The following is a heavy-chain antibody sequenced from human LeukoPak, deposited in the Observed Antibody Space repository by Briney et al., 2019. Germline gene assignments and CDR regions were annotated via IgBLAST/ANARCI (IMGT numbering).Heavy chain of an antibody. CDR3: ARLASSYN. V-gene: IGHV1-2*02. Sequence: GASVKVSCKASGYTFTGYYMHWVRQAPGQGLEWMGWINPSSGDTIYAQKFQGRVTMTRDTSFSTAYMELSRLQSDDTAVYYCARLASSYNWGQGALVTVSS. J-gene: IGHJ4*02. CDR1: GYTFTGYY. CDR2: INPSSGDT. D-gene: IGHD6-13*01.